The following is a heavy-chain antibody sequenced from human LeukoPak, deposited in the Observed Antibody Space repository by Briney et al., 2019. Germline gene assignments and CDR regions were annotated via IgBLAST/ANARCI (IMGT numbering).Heavy chain of an antibody. Sequence: PSETLSLTCTVSGGSISSGDYYWSWIRQPPGKGLEWIGYIYYSGSTYYNPSLKSRVTISVDTSKNQFSLKLSSVTAADTAVYYCAREARSHDSTDYWGQGTLVTVSS. CDR1: GGSISSGDYY. CDR3: AREARSHDSTDY. CDR2: IYYSGST. V-gene: IGHV4-30-4*01. J-gene: IGHJ4*02. D-gene: IGHD3-22*01.